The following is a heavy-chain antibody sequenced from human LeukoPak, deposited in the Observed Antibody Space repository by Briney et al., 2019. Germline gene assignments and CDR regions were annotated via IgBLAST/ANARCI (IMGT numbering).Heavy chain of an antibody. Sequence: GGSLRLSCAGSTFAFGGYWIHWVRQLPGKGLAWVSRIDSAGGRIQWADSVKGRFTISRDNAKNTVYLQMNSLRPEDSAVYYCVADSGDWSGGDVWGRGTLVIVSS. J-gene: IGHJ4*02. D-gene: IGHD1-26*01. CDR2: IDSAGGRI. V-gene: IGHV3-74*01. CDR3: VADSGDWSGGDV. CDR1: TFAFGGYW.